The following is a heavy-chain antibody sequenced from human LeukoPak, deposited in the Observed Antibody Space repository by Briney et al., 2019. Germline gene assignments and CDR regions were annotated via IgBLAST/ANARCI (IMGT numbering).Heavy chain of an antibody. V-gene: IGHV1-46*04. CDR1: GYTFTNYY. J-gene: IGHJ4*02. D-gene: IGHD1-26*01. CDR2: INPSGGST. CDR3: ARDSGSHSFDY. Sequence: ASVTVSRKASGYTFTNYYMHWVRQAPGQGLEWMGIINPSGGSTSYAQKLQGRVTMTRDTSTTTVYMELSSLRSEDTAVYYCARDSGSHSFDYWGQGTLVTVSS.